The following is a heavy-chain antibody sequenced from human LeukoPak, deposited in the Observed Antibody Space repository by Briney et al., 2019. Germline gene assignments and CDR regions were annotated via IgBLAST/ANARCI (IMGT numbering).Heavy chain of an antibody. Sequence: GGSLRLSCAAPGFTFSSYNMNWVRQAPGKGLEWVSSISSTSRSYIYYADSVKGRFTISRDNAKNSLYLQMNSLRAEDTAVYYCAREHSGYDFPGRDYYYMDVWGKGTTVTVSS. V-gene: IGHV3-21*01. CDR2: ISSTSRSYI. D-gene: IGHD5-12*01. CDR1: GFTFSSYN. CDR3: AREHSGYDFPGRDYYYMDV. J-gene: IGHJ6*03.